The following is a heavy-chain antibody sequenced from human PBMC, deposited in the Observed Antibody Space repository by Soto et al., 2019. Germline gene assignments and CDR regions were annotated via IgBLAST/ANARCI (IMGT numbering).Heavy chain of an antibody. Sequence: QVQLQESGPGLVKPSQPLSLTCTVSGGSISSGGSYWSWIRQHPGKGLEWIGDIYYSGSTYYNPSLKSRGTRSVDTSKNQFSLKLSSVTAADTAGYDCARDPTDNGYYGMDVWGQGTKVTVSS. CDR2: IYYSGST. V-gene: IGHV4-31*03. CDR1: GGSISSGGSY. CDR3: ARDPTDNGYYGMDV. J-gene: IGHJ6*02. D-gene: IGHD1-1*01.